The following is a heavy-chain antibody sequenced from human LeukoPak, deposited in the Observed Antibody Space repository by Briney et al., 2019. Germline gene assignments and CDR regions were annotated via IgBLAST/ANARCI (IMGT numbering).Heavy chain of an antibody. V-gene: IGHV3-23*01. Sequence: GGSLRLSCTGSGFIFPSYWMTWVRQAPGKGLEWVSGMSSSGNTTYYADSVKGRFTMSRDNSKNTPYLQMNSLRAEDTAVYYCAKGISGSFDYWGQGTLVTVSS. CDR1: GFIFPSYW. CDR3: AKGISGSFDY. D-gene: IGHD6-19*01. J-gene: IGHJ4*02. CDR2: MSSSGNTT.